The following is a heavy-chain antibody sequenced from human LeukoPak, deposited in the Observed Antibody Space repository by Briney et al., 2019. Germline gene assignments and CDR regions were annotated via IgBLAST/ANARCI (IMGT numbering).Heavy chain of an antibody. V-gene: IGHV3-21*01. CDR3: ATERDSSWTFDS. D-gene: IGHD6-13*01. J-gene: IGHJ4*02. CDR1: GFTFSNYS. Sequence: GGSLRLSCTASGFTFSNYSINWVRQAPGKGLEWVSSITSASNCIYYADSVRGRFTVSRDNAENSLYLQMNSLRVEDTAVYYCATERDSSWTFDSWGQGTLVTVSS. CDR2: ITSASNCI.